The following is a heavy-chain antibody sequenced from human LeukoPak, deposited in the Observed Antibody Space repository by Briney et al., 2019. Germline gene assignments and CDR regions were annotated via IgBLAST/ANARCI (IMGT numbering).Heavy chain of an antibody. CDR2: IYYSGST. CDR1: GGSISSYY. CDR3: ARGRSYYDSPMGY. V-gene: IGHV4-59*01. D-gene: IGHD3-22*01. J-gene: IGHJ4*02. Sequence: SETLSLTCTVSGGSISSYYWSWIRQPPGKVLEWIGYIYYSGSTNYNPSLKSRVTISVDTSKNQFSLKLSSVTAADTAVFYCARGRSYYDSPMGYWGQGTLVTVSS.